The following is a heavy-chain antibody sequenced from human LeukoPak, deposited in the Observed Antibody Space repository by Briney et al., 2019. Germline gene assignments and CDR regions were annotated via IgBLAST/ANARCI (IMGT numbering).Heavy chain of an antibody. D-gene: IGHD3-16*01. CDR3: ARLWGGNGYSGGSLNL. J-gene: IGHJ5*02. V-gene: IGHV3-33*08. Sequence: GGSLRLSCAASGFTFSSYGMHWVRQAPGKGLEWVAVVWYDGRNRDYADSVKGRFSISKDNSNNMVFLQMDRLRAEDTAAYYCARLWGGNGYSGGSLNLWGQGTLVTVSS. CDR1: GFTFSSYG. CDR2: VWYDGRNR.